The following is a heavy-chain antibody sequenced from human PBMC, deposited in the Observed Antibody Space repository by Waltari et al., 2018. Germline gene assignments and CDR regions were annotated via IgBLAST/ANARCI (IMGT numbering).Heavy chain of an antibody. V-gene: IGHV1-8*01. Sequence: QVQLVQSGAEVKKPGASVTVSCQASGYTFTSYAINLVRPATGKGLEWMGWMNPNSGNTGYAQKFQGRVTMTRNTSISTAYMELSSLRSEDTAVYYCARALTVTDAFDIWGQGTMVTVSS. CDR2: MNPNSGNT. CDR3: ARALTVTDAFDI. CDR1: GYTFTSYA. D-gene: IGHD4-17*01. J-gene: IGHJ3*02.